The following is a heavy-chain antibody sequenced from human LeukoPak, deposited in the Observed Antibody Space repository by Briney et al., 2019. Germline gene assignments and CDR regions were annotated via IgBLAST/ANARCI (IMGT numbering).Heavy chain of an antibody. CDR2: IYYSGST. CDR3: ARDRSRLDI. CDR1: GGSISSYY. Sequence: SETLSLTCTVSGGSISSYYWSWIRQPPGKGLEWIGYIYYSGSTNYTPSLKSRVTISVDTSKNQFSLKLSSVTAADTAVYYCARDRSRLDIWGQGTMVSVSS. J-gene: IGHJ3*02. V-gene: IGHV4-59*01.